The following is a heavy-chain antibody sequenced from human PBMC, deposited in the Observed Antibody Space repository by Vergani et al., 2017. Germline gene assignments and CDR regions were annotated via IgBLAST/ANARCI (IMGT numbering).Heavy chain of an antibody. J-gene: IGHJ4*02. V-gene: IGHV3-30*01. CDR1: GFTFSSYA. D-gene: IGHD4-17*01. Sequence: QVQLVESGGGVVQPGRSLRLSCAASGFTFSSYAMHWVRQAPGKGLEWVAVISYDGSNKYYADSAKGRFTISRDNSKNTLYLQMNSLRAEDTAVYYCARDQDYGDYGGGDYWGQGTLVTVSS. CDR2: ISYDGSNK. CDR3: ARDQDYGDYGGGDY.